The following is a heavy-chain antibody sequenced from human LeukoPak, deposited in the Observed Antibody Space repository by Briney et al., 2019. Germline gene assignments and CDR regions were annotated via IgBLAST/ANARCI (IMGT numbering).Heavy chain of an antibody. CDR2: ISSSGSTI. CDR3: ARVWSSGWYLFDG. CDR1: GFTFSDYY. Sequence: GGSLRLSCAASGFTFSDYYMSWIRQAPGKGLEWVSYISSSGSTIYYADSVKGRFTISRDNAKNSLYLQMNSLRAEDTAVYYCARVWSSGWYLFDGWGQGTLVTVSS. V-gene: IGHV3-11*01. J-gene: IGHJ4*02. D-gene: IGHD6-19*01.